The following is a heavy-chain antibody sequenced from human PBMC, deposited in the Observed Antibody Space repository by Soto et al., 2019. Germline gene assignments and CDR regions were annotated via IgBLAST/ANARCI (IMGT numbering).Heavy chain of an antibody. CDR1: VYTFTGYY. J-gene: IGHJ5*02. D-gene: IGHD3-22*01. CDR2: INPNSGGT. V-gene: IGHV1-2*04. CDR3: ARGIVDITNSLDP. Sequence: ASVXGSFRSSVYTFTGYYMQLLLQAPGQGLEWMGWINPNSGGTNYAQKFRGWVTMTRDTSISTAYMELSRLRSDDTAVYYCARGIVDITNSLDPWGQGPLLTVSS.